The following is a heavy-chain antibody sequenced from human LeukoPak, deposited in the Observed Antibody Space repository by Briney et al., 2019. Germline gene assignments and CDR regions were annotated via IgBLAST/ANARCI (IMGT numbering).Heavy chain of an antibody. D-gene: IGHD1-26*01. CDR3: AKDWELGS. J-gene: IGHJ5*02. CDR1: GASITSYY. V-gene: IGHV4-59*01. CDR2: IYISGGT. Sequence: SETLSLTCSVSGASITSYYWNWIRQPPGKGLEWISNIYISGGTNYNPSLKNRVTISLDTSKDQFSLKLTSVTAADTAFYYCAKDWELGSWGQGTLVTVSS.